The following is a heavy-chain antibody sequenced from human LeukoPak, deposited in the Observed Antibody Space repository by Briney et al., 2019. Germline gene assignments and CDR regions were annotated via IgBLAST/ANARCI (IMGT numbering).Heavy chain of an antibody. Sequence: SETLSLTCTVSGASISSYYWSWIRQPPGKGLEWIGYIYYNGNTNYNPSLKTRVTVSADTSKNQISLNLRSVTAADTAVYYCATLPDCSGSSCHPSDYWGQGMLVTVSS. CDR3: ATLPDCSGSSCHPSDY. J-gene: IGHJ4*02. V-gene: IGHV4-59*08. D-gene: IGHD2-15*01. CDR2: IYYNGNT. CDR1: GASISSYY.